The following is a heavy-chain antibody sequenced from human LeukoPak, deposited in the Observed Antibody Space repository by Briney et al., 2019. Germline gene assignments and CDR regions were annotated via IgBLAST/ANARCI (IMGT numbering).Heavy chain of an antibody. V-gene: IGHV3-74*01. CDR3: ASERHKD. CDR2: IKSDGSTT. Sequence: PGGSLRLSCAASGLTFSSYWMHWVRQGPGKGLVWVSRIKSDGSTTSYADSVKGRFTISRDNAKNTLYLQMNSLTDEDTAAYYCASERHKDWGQGTLVTVSS. J-gene: IGHJ4*02. CDR1: GLTFSSYW.